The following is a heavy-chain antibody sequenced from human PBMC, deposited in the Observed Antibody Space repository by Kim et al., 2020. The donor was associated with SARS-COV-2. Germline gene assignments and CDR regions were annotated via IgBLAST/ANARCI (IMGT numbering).Heavy chain of an antibody. J-gene: IGHJ4*02. Sequence: GGSLRLSCAASGFTFSSYSMNWVRQAPGKGLEWVSSISSSSSYIYYADSVKGRFTISRDNAKNSLYLQMNSLRAEDTAVYYCARDEYRSIAAAKGYSSGVDYWGQGTLVTVSS. CDR1: GFTFSSYS. CDR2: ISSSSSYI. V-gene: IGHV3-21*01. CDR3: ARDEYRSIAAAKGYSSGVDY. D-gene: IGHD6-19*01.